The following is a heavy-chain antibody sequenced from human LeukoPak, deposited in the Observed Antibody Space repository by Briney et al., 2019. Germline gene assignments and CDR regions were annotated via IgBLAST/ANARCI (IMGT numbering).Heavy chain of an antibody. Sequence: GGSLRLSCAASGFTFSNYELNWVSQAPGKGLEWVSYISRSGSTIYYADSVKGRFTISRDNAKSSLYLQMNSLRAEDTAVYYCARGGTPNWFDPWGQGTLVTVSS. CDR1: GFTFSNYE. CDR3: ARGGTPNWFDP. V-gene: IGHV3-48*03. D-gene: IGHD2-15*01. CDR2: ISRSGSTI. J-gene: IGHJ5*02.